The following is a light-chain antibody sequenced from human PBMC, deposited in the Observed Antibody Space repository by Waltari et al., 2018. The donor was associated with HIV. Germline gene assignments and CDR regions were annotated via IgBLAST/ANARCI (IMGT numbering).Light chain of an antibody. CDR3: QQYGSSSWT. V-gene: IGKV3-20*01. CDR1: QSVSSSY. J-gene: IGKJ1*01. CDR2: GSS. Sequence: ILSLYPGETATLSCRASQSVSSSYLAWYQHRPGQAPRLLIYGSSSRATGIPDRFSGSGSGTDFTLTISRLEPEDFAVYYCQQYGSSSWTFGQGTKVDIK.